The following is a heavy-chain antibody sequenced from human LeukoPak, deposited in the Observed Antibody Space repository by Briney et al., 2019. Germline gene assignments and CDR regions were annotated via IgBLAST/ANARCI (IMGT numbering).Heavy chain of an antibody. V-gene: IGHV4-59*08. CDR3: ARSAYYYDVDI. CDR1: AGSISSYY. CDR2: ISYSGST. Sequence: PSETLSLTCTVSAGSISSYYWSWIRQPPGKGLDWIGYISYSGSTNYNPSLKSRVTISIDTSKNQFSLKLSSVTAADTALYYCARSAYYYDVDIWGQGTMVTVSS. J-gene: IGHJ3*02. D-gene: IGHD3-22*01.